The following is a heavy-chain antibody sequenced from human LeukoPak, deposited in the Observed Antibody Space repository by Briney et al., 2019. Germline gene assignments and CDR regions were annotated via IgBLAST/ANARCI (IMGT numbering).Heavy chain of an antibody. CDR3: DGFFYDNSGDAFDI. D-gene: IGHD3-22*01. J-gene: IGHJ3*02. Sequence: GASVKVSCKASGGSFTFTSHAISWVRQAPGQGPGWVGCLIPIYGSANYAQNFQGIVTITSDESPRTVFMELRTLRPEDSAVYYCDGFFYDNSGDAFDIWGQGTMVTVSS. CDR1: GGSFTFTSHA. V-gene: IGHV1-69*13. CDR2: LIPIYGSA.